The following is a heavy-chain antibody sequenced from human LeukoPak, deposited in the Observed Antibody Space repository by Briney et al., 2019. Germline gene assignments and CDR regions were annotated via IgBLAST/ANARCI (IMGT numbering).Heavy chain of an antibody. D-gene: IGHD3-22*01. V-gene: IGHV3-43*02. CDR2: ISGDGGST. CDR1: GFTFDDYA. Sequence: GGSLRLSCAASGFTFDDYAMHWVRQAPGKGLEWVSLISGDGGSTYCADSVKGRFTISRDNSKNSLYLQMNSLRTEDTALYYCAKDIKYYYDSSGYYSNKRRGLWPGEFDYWGQGTLVTVSS. CDR3: AKDIKYYYDSSGYYSNKRRGLWPGEFDY. J-gene: IGHJ4*02.